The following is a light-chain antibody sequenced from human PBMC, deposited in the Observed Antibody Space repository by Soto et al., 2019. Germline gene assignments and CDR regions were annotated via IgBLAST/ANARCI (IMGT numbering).Light chain of an antibody. CDR1: SGDFGDFDF. V-gene: IGLV2-14*03. CDR3: GSYVTTTSSYV. Sequence: SALTQPASVTGSPGQSITISCTGPSGDFGDFDFVSWYQQYPGKAPKVMIYDVTHRPSGVSTRFSGSKSGNTASLTISGLQAEDEADYYCGSYVTTTSSYVFGTGTKLTVL. CDR2: DVT. J-gene: IGLJ1*01.